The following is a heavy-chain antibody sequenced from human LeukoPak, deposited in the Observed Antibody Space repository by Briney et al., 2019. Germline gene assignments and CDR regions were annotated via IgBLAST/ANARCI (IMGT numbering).Heavy chain of an antibody. CDR2: INHSGNT. J-gene: IGHJ4*02. D-gene: IGHD3-22*01. CDR1: GGSFSGYY. CDR3: ARDHNYDSSGYFLYY. V-gene: IGHV4-34*01. Sequence: PSETLSLTCAGYGGSFSGYYWNWLRQPPGKGLEWIGEINHSGNTNYNPSLKSRVTMSVDTSKNQFSLRLSSVTAADTAVYYCARDHNYDSSGYFLYYWGQGTLVTVSS.